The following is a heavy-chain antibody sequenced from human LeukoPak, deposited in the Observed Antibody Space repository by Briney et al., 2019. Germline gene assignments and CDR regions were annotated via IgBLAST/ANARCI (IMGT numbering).Heavy chain of an antibody. D-gene: IGHD2-2*01. V-gene: IGHV1-2*04. CDR2: INPNSGGT. Sequence: ASVKVSCKASGYTFTGYYMHWVRQAPGQGLEWMGWINPNSGGTNYAQKFQGWVTMTRDTSISTAYMELSRLRSDDTAVYYCARVAARYCSSTSCYGPFDYWGQGTLVTVSS. J-gene: IGHJ4*02. CDR1: GYTFTGYY. CDR3: ARVAARYCSSTSCYGPFDY.